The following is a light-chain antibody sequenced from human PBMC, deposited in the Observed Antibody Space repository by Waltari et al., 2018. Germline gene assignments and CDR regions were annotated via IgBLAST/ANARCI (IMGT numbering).Light chain of an antibody. V-gene: IGKV4-1*01. CDR1: SVLDRSNNKNS. CDR2: WAS. Sequence: SVLDRSNNKNSLAWYQQKPGQPPKLLIYWASTRESGVPDRFSGSGSVTDFTLTISSLQAEDVAVYYCQQYYSTPYTFGQGTKLEIK. J-gene: IGKJ2*01. CDR3: QQYYSTPYT.